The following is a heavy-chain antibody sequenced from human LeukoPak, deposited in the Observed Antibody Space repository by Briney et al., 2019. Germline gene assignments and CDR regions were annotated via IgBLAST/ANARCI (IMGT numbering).Heavy chain of an antibody. D-gene: IGHD3-22*01. Sequence: GGSLRLSCAASGVTFSSYSMNWVCQAPGKGLEWVSSISSSSSYIYYADSVKGRFTISRDNAKNSLYLQMNSLRAEDTAVYYCARDQEYYYDSSGYWGQGTLVTVSS. J-gene: IGHJ4*02. CDR3: ARDQEYYYDSSGY. V-gene: IGHV3-21*01. CDR2: ISSSSSYI. CDR1: GVTFSSYS.